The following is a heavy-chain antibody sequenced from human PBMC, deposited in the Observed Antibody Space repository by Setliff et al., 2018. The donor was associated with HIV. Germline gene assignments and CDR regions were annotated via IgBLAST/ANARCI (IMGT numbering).Heavy chain of an antibody. J-gene: IGHJ3*02. Sequence: ASVKVSCKASGYTFTNYYMHWVRQAPGQGLEWMGWISGYNGQTKDAQKFQGRLIMTTDTATSTSYMEMRSLRSDDTAVYYCARFEGRGDAFDIWGQGTMVTVSS. CDR2: ISGYNGQT. CDR3: ARFEGRGDAFDI. CDR1: GYTFTNYY. V-gene: IGHV1-18*04. D-gene: IGHD3-10*01.